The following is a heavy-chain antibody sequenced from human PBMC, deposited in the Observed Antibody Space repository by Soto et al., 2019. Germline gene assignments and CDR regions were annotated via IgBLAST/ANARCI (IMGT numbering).Heavy chain of an antibody. J-gene: IGHJ4*02. V-gene: IGHV3-21*01. CDR3: ARVFCRGDCYSPLHY. Sequence: PGGSLRLSCVASGFTFSNFGLNWVRQAPGKGLEWVSSISSSDKYIYYADSVKGRFTISRDNAKNSLSLPMNSLRADDTAVYYCARVFCRGDCYSPLHYWGQGTLVTVSS. D-gene: IGHD2-21*02. CDR2: ISSSDKYI. CDR1: GFTFSNFG.